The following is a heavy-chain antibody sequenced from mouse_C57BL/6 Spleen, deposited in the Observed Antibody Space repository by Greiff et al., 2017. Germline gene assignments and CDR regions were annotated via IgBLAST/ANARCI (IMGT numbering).Heavy chain of an antibody. V-gene: IGHV5-6*01. Sequence: DVQLQESGGDLVKPGGSLKLSCAASGFTFSSYGMSWVRQTPDKRLEWVATISSGGSYTYYPDSVKGRFTISRENAKNTLYLQMSSLKSEDTAMYYCARQVYDGYYEAWFAYWGQGTLVTVSA. CDR1: GFTFSSYG. D-gene: IGHD2-3*01. J-gene: IGHJ3*01. CDR2: ISSGGSYT. CDR3: ARQVYDGYYEAWFAY.